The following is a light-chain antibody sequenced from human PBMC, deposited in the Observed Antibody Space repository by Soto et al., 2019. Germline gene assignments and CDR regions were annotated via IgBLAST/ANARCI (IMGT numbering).Light chain of an antibody. CDR2: RNN. V-gene: IGLV1-47*01. Sequence: QSVLTQPPSASGTPGQRVTIPCSGSSSNIGSNYVYWYQQLPGTAPKLLIYRNNQRPSGVPDRFSGSKSGTSASLALSGLRSEDEADYYCAAWDDSLSGPVFGGGTKLTVL. CDR1: SSNIGSNY. CDR3: AAWDDSLSGPV. J-gene: IGLJ2*01.